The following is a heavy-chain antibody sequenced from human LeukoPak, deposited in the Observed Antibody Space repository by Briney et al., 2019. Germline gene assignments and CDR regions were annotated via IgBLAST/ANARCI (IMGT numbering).Heavy chain of an antibody. V-gene: IGHV3-48*04. Sequence: GGSLRLSCAASSFTFSSYWMTWVRQAPGKGLEWVSYISSSGSTIYYADSVKGRFTISRDNAKNSLYLQMNSLRAEDTAVYYCAELGITMIGGVWGKGTTVTISS. D-gene: IGHD3-10*02. CDR3: AELGITMIGGV. CDR1: SFTFSSYW. J-gene: IGHJ6*04. CDR2: ISSSGSTI.